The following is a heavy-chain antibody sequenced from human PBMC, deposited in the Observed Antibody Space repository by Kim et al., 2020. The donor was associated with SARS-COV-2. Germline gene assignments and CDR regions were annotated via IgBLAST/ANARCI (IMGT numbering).Heavy chain of an antibody. V-gene: IGHV4-59*13. CDR1: GGSISSYY. CDR2: IYYSGST. CDR3: ARDCGVVGPFDY. J-gene: IGHJ4*02. D-gene: IGHD2-15*01. Sequence: SETLSLTCTVSGGSISSYYWRWIRQLPGKGLEWIGYIYYSGSTNYNPSLKSRVTISVDTSKNQFSLKLSSVTAADTAVYYCARDCGVVGPFDYWGQGTLVTVYS.